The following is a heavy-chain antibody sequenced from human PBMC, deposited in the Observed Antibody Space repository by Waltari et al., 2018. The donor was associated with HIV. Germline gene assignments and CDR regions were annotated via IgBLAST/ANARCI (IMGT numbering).Heavy chain of an antibody. CDR3: AKTGSTGTTRYFDL. J-gene: IGHJ2*01. CDR1: GFTFRSYG. Sequence: QVQLVESGGGVVQPGGSLRLSCAASGFTFRSYGMHWVRQAPGKGLEWVAFIRYDGSNKYYADSVKGRFTISRDNSKNTLYLQMNSLRAEDTAVYYCAKTGSTGTTRYFDLWGRGTLVTVSS. CDR2: IRYDGSNK. V-gene: IGHV3-30*02. D-gene: IGHD1-7*01.